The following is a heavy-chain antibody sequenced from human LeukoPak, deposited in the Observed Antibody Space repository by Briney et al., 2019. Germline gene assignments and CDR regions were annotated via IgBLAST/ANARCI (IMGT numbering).Heavy chain of an antibody. CDR3: ARLSPYYMDV. CDR2: IYATGNT. J-gene: IGHJ6*03. V-gene: IGHV4-4*07. CDR1: GGSFSNYY. Sequence: PSETLSLICTVSGGSFSNYYWSWIRQPAGKGLEWIGRIYATGNTNYDPSLKSRVTMSVDTSKNQFSLKLSSVTAADTAVYYCARLSPYYMDVWGKGTTVTVSS.